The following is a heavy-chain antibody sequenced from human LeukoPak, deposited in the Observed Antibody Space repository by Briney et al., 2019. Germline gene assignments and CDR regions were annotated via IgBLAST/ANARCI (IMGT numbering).Heavy chain of an antibody. J-gene: IGHJ3*02. V-gene: IGHV3-7*01. CDR1: GFTFSSYS. CDR3: ARDLLTYYYDSSGPLHNAFDI. CDR2: IKQDGSEK. D-gene: IGHD3-22*01. Sequence: GGSLRLSCAASGFTFSSYSMSWVRQAPGKGLEWVANIKQDGSEKYYVDSVKGRFTISRDNAKNSLYLQMNSLRAEDTAVYYSARDLLTYYYDSSGPLHNAFDIWGQGTMVTVSS.